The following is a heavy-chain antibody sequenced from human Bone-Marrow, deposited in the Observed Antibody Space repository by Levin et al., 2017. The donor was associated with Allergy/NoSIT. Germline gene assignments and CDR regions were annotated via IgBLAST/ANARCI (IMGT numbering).Heavy chain of an antibody. Sequence: SQTLSLTCSVSGGSIGTYYWSWIRQTPGKGLEWIGYIHYSGNTNYNPSLQSRVSISVDTSKNQFSLHLSSVTAADAAVYFCAREWGGENSFDALDTWGQGTKVTVSS. CDR1: GGSIGTYY. CDR2: IHYSGNT. J-gene: IGHJ3*02. V-gene: IGHV4-59*01. CDR3: AREWGGENSFDALDT. D-gene: IGHD2-21*01.